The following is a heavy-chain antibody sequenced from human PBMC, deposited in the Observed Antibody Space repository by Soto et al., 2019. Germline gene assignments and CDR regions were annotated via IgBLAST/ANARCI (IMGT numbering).Heavy chain of an antibody. CDR1: GVSISSTSD. CDR3: ARQTGLVRGVIDS. Sequence: QLQLQESGPGLVKPSGTLSLTCTVSGVSISSTSDWGWIRQPPVKGLAWIGAMYHRGNTYYSPSLKSRVNGSVDTSKNQITLRLTSVTAADTAVYYCARQTGLVRGVIDSWGQGTLVTVCS. J-gene: IGHJ4*02. V-gene: IGHV4-39*01. CDR2: MYHRGNT. D-gene: IGHD3-10*01.